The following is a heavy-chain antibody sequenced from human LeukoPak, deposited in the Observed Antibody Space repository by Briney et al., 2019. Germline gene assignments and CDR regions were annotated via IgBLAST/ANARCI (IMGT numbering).Heavy chain of an antibody. CDR3: ARVAGGSYGAFAI. Sequence: PGGSLRLSCAASGFTFSSYSMNWVRQAPGKGLEWVSSISSSSYIYYADSVKGRFTISRDNAKNSLYLQMNSLRAEDTAVYYCARVAGGSYGAFAIWGQGTMVTVSS. CDR2: ISSSSYI. J-gene: IGHJ3*02. V-gene: IGHV3-21*01. CDR1: GFTFSSYS. D-gene: IGHD1-26*01.